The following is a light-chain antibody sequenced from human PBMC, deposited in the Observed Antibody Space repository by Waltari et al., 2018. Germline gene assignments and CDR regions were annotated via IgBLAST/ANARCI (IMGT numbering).Light chain of an antibody. J-gene: IGLJ3*02. CDR3: QTWGTGVWV. CDR1: RGHSSYA. V-gene: IGLV4-69*01. CDR2: LNSDGSH. Sequence: QLVLPQSPSASASLGASVKLTCPLSRGHSSYAIAWHPQQPEKGPRYLMKLNSDGSHSKGDGIPDRFSGSSSGAERYLTISSLQSEDEADYYCQTWGTGVWVFGGGTKLTVL.